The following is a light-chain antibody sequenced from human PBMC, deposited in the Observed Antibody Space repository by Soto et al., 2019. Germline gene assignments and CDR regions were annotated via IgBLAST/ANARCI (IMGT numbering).Light chain of an antibody. V-gene: IGLV1-51*01. CDR3: VTWDTSLTTVM. CDR2: DNT. Sequence: QSVLTQPPSVSAAPGQRVTITCSGSTSNIGNYYVSWYQHLPGTAPKLLIYDNTKRPSGIPDRFSGPKAGTSATLGITGLQTGDEATYFCVTWDTSLTTVMFGGGTQLTVL. J-gene: IGLJ7*01. CDR1: TSNIGNYY.